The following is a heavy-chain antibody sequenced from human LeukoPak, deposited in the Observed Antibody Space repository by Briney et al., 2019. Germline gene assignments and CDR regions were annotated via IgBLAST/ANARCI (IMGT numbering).Heavy chain of an antibody. V-gene: IGHV3-33*03. J-gene: IGHJ4*02. Sequence: PGRSLRPSCAASGFTFSSYGMHWVRQAPGKGLGGVAVIWYDGSNKYYADSVKGRFTISRDNSKNTLYLQMNSLGAEDTAVYYWAKDLSYDSSGYHYWGQGTLVTVSS. D-gene: IGHD3-22*01. CDR2: IWYDGSNK. CDR1: GFTFSSYG. CDR3: AKDLSYDSSGYHY.